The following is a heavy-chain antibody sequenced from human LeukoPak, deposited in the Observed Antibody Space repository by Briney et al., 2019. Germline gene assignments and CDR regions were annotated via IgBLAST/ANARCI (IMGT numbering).Heavy chain of an antibody. J-gene: IGHJ4*02. V-gene: IGHV4-34*01. D-gene: IGHD3-22*01. CDR1: GGSFSGYY. Sequence: TSETLSLTCAVYGGSFSGYYWSWIRQPPGKGLEWIGEINHSGSTNYNPSLKSRVTISVDTSKNQFSLKLSSVTAADTAVYYCARVYYYDSSGSLDYWGRGTLVTVSA. CDR2: INHSGST. CDR3: ARVYYYDSSGSLDY.